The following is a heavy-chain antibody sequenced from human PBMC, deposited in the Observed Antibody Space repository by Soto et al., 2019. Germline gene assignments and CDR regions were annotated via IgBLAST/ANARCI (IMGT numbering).Heavy chain of an antibody. CDR1: GFTFDDYA. J-gene: IGHJ6*02. V-gene: IGHV3-9*01. CDR2: INWNSVTF. Sequence: GGSLRLSCAASGFTFDDYAMHCVRQAPGKGLAWVSGINWNSVTFDYADSVKGRFTISRDNAKNSLYLQMDSLRAEDTALYYCAKGRSYYYYYGVDVWGQGTTVTVSS. CDR3: AKGRSYYYYYGVDV.